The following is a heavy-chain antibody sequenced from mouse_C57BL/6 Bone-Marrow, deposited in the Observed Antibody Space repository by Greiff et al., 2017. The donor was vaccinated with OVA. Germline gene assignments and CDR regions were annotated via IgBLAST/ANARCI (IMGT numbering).Heavy chain of an antibody. CDR2: ISYSGST. CDR3: ARGETDYYAMDY. Sequence: VQLKESGPGMVKPSQSLSLTCTVTGYSITSGYDWHWIRHFPGNKLEWMGYISYSGSTNYNPSLKSRISITHDTSKNHFFLKLNSVTTEDTATYYCARGETDYYAMDYWGQGTSVTVSS. V-gene: IGHV3-1*01. CDR1: GYSITSGYD. J-gene: IGHJ4*01.